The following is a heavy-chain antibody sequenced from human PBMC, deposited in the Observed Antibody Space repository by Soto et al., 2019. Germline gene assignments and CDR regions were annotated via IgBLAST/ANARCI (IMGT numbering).Heavy chain of an antibody. CDR1: GFSLSSYGMG. J-gene: IGHJ4*02. V-gene: IGHV2-5*02. CDR3: AHAGDYDLLTFDH. CDR2: IYWDDDK. Sequence: QITLKESGPTLVRPAQTLTLTCGFSGFSLSSYGMGVAWIRQPPGKALEWLALIYWDDDKRYSPSLKDRLDISKDTSSNQVVLTITNIDPGDTATYFCAHAGDYDLLTFDHWGPGTLVTVSS. D-gene: IGHD4-17*01.